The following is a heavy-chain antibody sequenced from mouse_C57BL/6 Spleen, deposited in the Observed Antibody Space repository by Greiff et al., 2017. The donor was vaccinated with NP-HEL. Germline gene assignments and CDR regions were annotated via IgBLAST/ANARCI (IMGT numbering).Heavy chain of an antibody. V-gene: IGHV10-3*01. CDR2: IRSKSSNYAT. CDR1: GFTFNTYA. J-gene: IGHJ2*01. Sequence: EVKLVESGGGLVQPKGSLKLSCAASGFTFNTYAMHWVRQAPGKGLEWVARIRSKSSNYATYYADSVKDRFTISRDDSQSMLYLQMNNLKTEDTAMYYSVREGRNYYGSPLYFDYWGQGTTLTVSS. CDR3: VREGRNYYGSPLYFDY. D-gene: IGHD1-1*01.